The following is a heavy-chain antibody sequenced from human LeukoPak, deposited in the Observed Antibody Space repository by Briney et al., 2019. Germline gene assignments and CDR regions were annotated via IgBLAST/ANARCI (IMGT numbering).Heavy chain of an antibody. CDR2: IYYSGST. CDR1: GGSISSYY. J-gene: IGHJ6*03. V-gene: IGHV4-59*01. D-gene: IGHD6-13*01. Sequence: TTSETLSLTCTVSGGSISSYYWSWIRQPPGKGLEWIGYIYYSGSTNYNPSLKSRVTISVDTSKNQFSLKLSSVTAADTAVYYCARVVGIAAPGSYYYYYMDVWGKGTTVTVSS. CDR3: ARVVGIAAPGSYYYYYMDV.